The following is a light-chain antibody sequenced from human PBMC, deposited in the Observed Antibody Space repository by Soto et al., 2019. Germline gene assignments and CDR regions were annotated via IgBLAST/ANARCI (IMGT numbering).Light chain of an antibody. V-gene: IGLV2-14*01. CDR1: SSDVGGYNY. Sequence: QSALTQPASVSGSPGQSITISCTGTSSDVGGYNYVSWYEQNPGKPPKLMIYEVSKRPSGVSNRFSGSKSGNTASLTISGLQAEDEADYYCSSYTSSSTLYVFGTGTKVTVL. CDR3: SSYTSSSTLYV. J-gene: IGLJ1*01. CDR2: EVS.